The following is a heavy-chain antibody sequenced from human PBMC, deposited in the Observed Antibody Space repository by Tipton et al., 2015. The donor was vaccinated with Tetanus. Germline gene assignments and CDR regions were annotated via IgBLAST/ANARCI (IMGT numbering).Heavy chain of an antibody. CDR3: ARDRGLTTGGGIGMDV. J-gene: IGHJ6*02. CDR1: GGSISTYY. CDR2: IFYSGNT. Sequence: TLSFTCTVSGGSISTYYWSWIRQPPGKGLEWIGYIFYSGNTNYNPSLKTRVTISVDTSKNQFSLKLSSVTAADTAVYYCARDRGLTTGGGIGMDVWGQGTTVTVSS. V-gene: IGHV4-59*01. D-gene: IGHD4-17*01.